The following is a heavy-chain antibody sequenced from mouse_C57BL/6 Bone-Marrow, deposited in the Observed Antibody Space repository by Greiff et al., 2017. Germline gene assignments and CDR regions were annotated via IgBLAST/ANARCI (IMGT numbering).Heavy chain of an antibody. D-gene: IGHD1-1*01. CDR1: GFTFSSYA. CDR2: ISDGGSYT. CDR3: ARENYGSSDDFDY. V-gene: IGHV5-4*01. Sequence: EVQGVESGGGLVKPGGSLKLSCAASGFTFSSYAMSWVRQTPEKRLEWVATISDGGSYTYYPDNVKGRFTISRDNAKNNLYLQMSHLKSEDTAMYYCARENYGSSDDFDYWGQGTTLTVSS. J-gene: IGHJ2*01.